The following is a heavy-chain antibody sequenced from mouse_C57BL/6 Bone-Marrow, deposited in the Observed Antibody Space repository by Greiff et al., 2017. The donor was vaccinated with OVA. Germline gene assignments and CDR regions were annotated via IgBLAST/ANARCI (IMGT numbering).Heavy chain of an antibody. J-gene: IGHJ2*01. CDR1: GFTFSSYG. V-gene: IGHV5-6*01. Sequence: EVKLVESGGDLVKPGGSLKLSCAASGFTFSSYGMSWVRQTPDKRLEWVATISSGGSYTYYPASVKGRFTISRDNAKNTLYLQMSSLKSEDTAMYYCARHGDYGSFFDYWGQGTTLTVSS. D-gene: IGHD1-1*01. CDR2: ISSGGSYT. CDR3: ARHGDYGSFFDY.